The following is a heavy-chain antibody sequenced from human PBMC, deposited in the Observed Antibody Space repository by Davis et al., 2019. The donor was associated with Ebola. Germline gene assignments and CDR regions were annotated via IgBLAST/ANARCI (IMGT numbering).Heavy chain of an antibody. J-gene: IGHJ6*02. CDR3: ARTRIVMGNYGMDV. V-gene: IGHV4-34*01. Sequence: SETLSLTCAVYGGSFSGSYWSWIRQPPGKGREWIGEINHSGSTNYNPSLKSRVTIPVDTSKNQFSLKLSSVTAADTAVYYCARTRIVMGNYGMDVWGQGTTVTVSS. CDR1: GGSFSGSY. D-gene: IGHD1-26*01. CDR2: INHSGST.